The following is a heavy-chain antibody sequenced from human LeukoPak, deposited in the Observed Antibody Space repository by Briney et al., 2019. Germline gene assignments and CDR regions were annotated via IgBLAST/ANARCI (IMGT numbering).Heavy chain of an antibody. J-gene: IGHJ4*02. CDR2: IWYDGSNK. V-gene: IGHV3-33*01. Sequence: GRSLRLSCAASGFTFSSYGMHWVRQAPGKGLEWVAVIWYDGSNKYYADSVKGRFTISRDNSKNTLYLQMNSLRAEDTAVYYCTTDYTYYYDSSGAGGGQGTLVTVSS. CDR3: TTDYTYYYDSSGAG. CDR1: GFTFSSYG. D-gene: IGHD3-22*01.